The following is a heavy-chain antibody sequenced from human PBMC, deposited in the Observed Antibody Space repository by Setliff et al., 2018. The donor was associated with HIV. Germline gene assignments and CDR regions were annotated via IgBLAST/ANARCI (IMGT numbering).Heavy chain of an antibody. CDR1: GVSISRADYY. D-gene: IGHD6-6*01. J-gene: IGHJ4*02. CDR3: AGGLLSEFSSTWYRLDF. CDR2: ISHTGSA. Sequence: SETLSLTCSVSGVSISRADYYWSWIRRHPGKGLEWTGYISHTGSAHYNSSLENRISMSLDTSNNEFSLKLSSVTAADTAVYFCAGGLLSEFSSTWYRLDFWGQGILVTVSS. V-gene: IGHV4-31*03.